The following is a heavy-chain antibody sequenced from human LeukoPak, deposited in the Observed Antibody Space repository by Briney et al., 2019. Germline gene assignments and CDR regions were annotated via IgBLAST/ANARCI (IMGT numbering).Heavy chain of an antibody. CDR2: INPSGGST. CDR1: GYTFTSYG. CDR3: AREEVGYSSSLYYFDY. J-gene: IGHJ4*02. D-gene: IGHD5-18*01. V-gene: IGHV1-46*01. Sequence: ASVKVSCKASGYTFTSYGISWVRQAPGQGLEWMGIINPSGGSTSYAQKFQGRVTMTRDTSTSTVYMELSSLRSEDTAVYYCAREEVGYSSSLYYFDYWGQGTLVTVSS.